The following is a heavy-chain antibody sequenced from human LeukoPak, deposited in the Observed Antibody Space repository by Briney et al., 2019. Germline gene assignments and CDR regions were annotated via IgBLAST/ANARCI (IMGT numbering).Heavy chain of an antibody. V-gene: IGHV4-34*01. CDR2: INHSGST. Sequence: PSETLSLTCAVYGGSFSGYYWSWIPPPPGKGLERIGEINHSGSTNYNTSLKSRVTISVDTYKNQFSLKLSSVTAADTAVYYCGRRRHYYGSGSPFDYWGQGTLVTVSS. J-gene: IGHJ4*02. CDR3: GRRRHYYGSGSPFDY. D-gene: IGHD3-10*01. CDR1: GGSFSGYY.